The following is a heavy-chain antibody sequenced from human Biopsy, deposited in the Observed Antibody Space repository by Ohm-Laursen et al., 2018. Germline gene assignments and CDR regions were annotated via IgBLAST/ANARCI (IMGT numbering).Heavy chain of an antibody. D-gene: IGHD4-17*01. V-gene: IGHV3-9*01. CDR2: ISWNSDDI. CDR1: GFTFDDYA. J-gene: IGHJ6*02. Sequence: SLRLSCAAPGFTFDDYAMHWVRQVPGKGLEWVSGISWNSDDIGYADSVEGRFTISRDNARNALHLQMNSLRTEDTALYYCAKDLGLNYSDRFLFYYGMDVWGRGTTVTVSS. CDR3: AKDLGLNYSDRFLFYYGMDV.